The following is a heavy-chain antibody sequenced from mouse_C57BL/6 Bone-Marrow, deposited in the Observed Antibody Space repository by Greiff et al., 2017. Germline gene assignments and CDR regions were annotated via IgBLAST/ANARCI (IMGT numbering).Heavy chain of an antibody. CDR1: EYEFPSHD. CDR2: INSDGGST. D-gene: IGHD2-4*01. V-gene: IGHV5-2*01. CDR3: ATRGYDYDWFAY. Sequence: EVKVVESGGGLVQPGESLKLSCESNEYEFPSHDMSWVRKTPEKRLELVAAINSDGGSTYYPDTMERRFIISRDNTKKTLYLQMSSLRSEDTALYYCATRGYDYDWFAYWGQGTLVTVSA. J-gene: IGHJ3*01.